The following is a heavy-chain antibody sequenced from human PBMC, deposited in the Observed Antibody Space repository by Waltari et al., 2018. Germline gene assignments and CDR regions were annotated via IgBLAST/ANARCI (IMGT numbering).Heavy chain of an antibody. CDR2: ISYDGSSQ. CDR1: GLTFKTYG. Sequence: VQLVESGGGVVQPGRSLRLSCAASGLTFKTYGMHWVRQAPGKGLEWVGVISYDGSSQNYGDSVKGRFTISRDNSKSTLYLQMNSLRGEDTAVYYCAREAPFGVVSSFDYWGQGILATVSS. D-gene: IGHD3-3*01. J-gene: IGHJ4*02. V-gene: IGHV3-33*01. CDR3: AREAPFGVVSSFDY.